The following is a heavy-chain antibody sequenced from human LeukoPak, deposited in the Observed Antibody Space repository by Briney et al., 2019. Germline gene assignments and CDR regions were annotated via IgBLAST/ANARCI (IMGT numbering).Heavy chain of an antibody. CDR1: GGSISGYY. V-gene: IGHV4-34*01. J-gene: IGHJ4*02. CDR3: ARGRYLNY. CDR2: INHSGST. Sequence: SEALSLTCTVSGGSISGYYWSWIRQPPGKGLEWIGEINHSGSTNYNPSLKSRVTISVDTSKNQFSLKLSSVTAADTAVYYCARGRYLNYWGQGTLVTVSS. D-gene: IGHD1-14*01.